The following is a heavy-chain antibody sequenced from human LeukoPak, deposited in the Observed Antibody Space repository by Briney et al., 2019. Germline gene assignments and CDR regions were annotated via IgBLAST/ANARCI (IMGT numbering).Heavy chain of an antibody. CDR2: ISYDGSNK. V-gene: IGHV3-30-3*01. Sequence: GGSLRLSCAASGFTFSSYAMHWVRQAPGKGLEWVAVISYDGSNKYYADSVKGRFTISRDNSKNTLYLQMNSLRAEDTAVYYCARAAANWYFDLWGRGTLVTVSS. CDR3: ARAAANWYFDL. J-gene: IGHJ2*01. CDR1: GFTFSSYA.